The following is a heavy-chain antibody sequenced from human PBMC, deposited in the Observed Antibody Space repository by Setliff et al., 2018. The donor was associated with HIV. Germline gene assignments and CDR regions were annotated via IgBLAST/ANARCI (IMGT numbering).Heavy chain of an antibody. Sequence: PSETLSLTCAVHGGSFSDYYWTWIRQPPGKGLEWIGEIKHSGSTNYNPSLKSRVTISVDTAKNQFPLNLTSVTAADTAVYYCARGGFKWSGSYADYWGQGTLVTVSS. D-gene: IGHD1-26*01. CDR3: ARGGFKWSGSYADY. CDR1: GGSFSDYY. CDR2: IKHSGST. J-gene: IGHJ4*02. V-gene: IGHV4-34*01.